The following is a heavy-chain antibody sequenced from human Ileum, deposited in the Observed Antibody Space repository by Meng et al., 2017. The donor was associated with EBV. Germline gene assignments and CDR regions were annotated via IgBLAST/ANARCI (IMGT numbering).Heavy chain of an antibody. V-gene: IGHV4-39*01. CDR2: IYYSGRT. J-gene: IGHJ5*02. D-gene: IGHD6-13*01. CDR1: GGPINSSSYY. Sequence: QSQLQESGPGLVKPSETLSLTCTVSGGPINSSSYYWGWIRQPPGKGLEWIGSIYYSGRTYYNPSLKSRVTISVDTSKNQFSLKLSSVTAADTAVYYCARPIAAAGWFDPWGQGTLVTVSS. CDR3: ARPIAAAGWFDP.